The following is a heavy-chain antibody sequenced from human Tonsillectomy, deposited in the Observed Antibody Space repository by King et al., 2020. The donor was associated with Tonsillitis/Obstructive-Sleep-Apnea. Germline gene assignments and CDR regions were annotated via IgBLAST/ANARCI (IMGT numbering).Heavy chain of an antibody. CDR3: VRADWGFCKAKECNRKSYYMDV. CDR2: IKEEGSEK. V-gene: IGHV3-7*04. D-gene: IGHD7-27*01. CDR1: GFTFGRYW. Sequence: VQLVESGGGLVQPGGSLRLSCVGSGFTFGRYWMNWVRQAPGKGLEWVANIKEEGSEKYYVDSVRGRFTISRDNFDNSLYLQMNSLRAEDTAVYYCVRADWGFCKAKECNRKSYYMDVWGRGTTVTVFS. J-gene: IGHJ6*03.